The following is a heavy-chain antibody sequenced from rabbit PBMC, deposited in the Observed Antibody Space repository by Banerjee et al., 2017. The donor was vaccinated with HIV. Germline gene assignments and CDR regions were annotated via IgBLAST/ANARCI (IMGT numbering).Heavy chain of an antibody. J-gene: IGHJ3*01. CDR2: IYTGSSGST. CDR3: ARDLAGVIGWNFGL. V-gene: IGHV1S40*01. D-gene: IGHD4-1*01. Sequence: QSLEESGGDLVKPGASLTLTCTASGFSFSSRHWICWVRQAPGKGLEWIGCIYTGSSGSTYYANWAKGRFTISKTSSTTVTLQMTSLTAADTATYFCARDLAGVIGWNFGLWGQGTLVTVS. CDR1: GFSFSSRHW.